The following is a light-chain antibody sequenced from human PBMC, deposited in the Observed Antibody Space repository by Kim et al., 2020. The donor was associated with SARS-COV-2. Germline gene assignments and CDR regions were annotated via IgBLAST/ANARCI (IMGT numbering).Light chain of an antibody. CDR1: QSVSSSY. V-gene: IGKV3-20*01. Sequence: LTPGERATLSCRASQSVSSSYLAWYQQKPGQAPRLLIYGASSRATGIPDRFSGSGSGTDFTLTISRLEPEDFAVYYCQQYGSSFTFGPGTKVDIK. CDR3: QQYGSSFT. CDR2: GAS. J-gene: IGKJ3*01.